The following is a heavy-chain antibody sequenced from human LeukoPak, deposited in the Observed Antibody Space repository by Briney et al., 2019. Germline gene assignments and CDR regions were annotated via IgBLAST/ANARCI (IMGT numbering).Heavy chain of an antibody. D-gene: IGHD5/OR15-5a*01. J-gene: IGHJ3*02. V-gene: IGHV3-53*01. CDR3: ARSNDAFDI. CDR1: GFTVSSNY. Sequence: GGSLRLSCAASGFTVSSNYMNWVRQAPGKGLEWVSIIYSGGSTFYADSVKGRFTISSDNSKNTLHLQMNSLRAEDTAVYYCARSNDAFDIWGQGTMVTVSS. CDR2: IYSGGST.